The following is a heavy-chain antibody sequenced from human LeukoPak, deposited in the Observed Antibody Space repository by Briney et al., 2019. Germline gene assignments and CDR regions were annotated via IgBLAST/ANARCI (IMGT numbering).Heavy chain of an antibody. CDR2: ISSSGSTI. CDR1: GFTFSSYE. V-gene: IGHV3-48*03. J-gene: IGHJ3*02. Sequence: GGSLRLSCAASGFTFSSYEMNWVRQAPGKGLEWVSYISSSGSTIYYADSVKGRFTISRDNAKNSLYLQMNSLRAEDTAVYYCARVSLSSAEDDAFDIWGQGTMVTVSS. CDR3: ARVSLSSAEDDAFDI. D-gene: IGHD2-8*01.